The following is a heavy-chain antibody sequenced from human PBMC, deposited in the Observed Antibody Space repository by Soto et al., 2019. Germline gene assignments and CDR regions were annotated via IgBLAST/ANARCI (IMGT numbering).Heavy chain of an antibody. CDR3: ARGLGYCSSSSCPLDY. J-gene: IGHJ4*02. CDR2: ISASGGST. V-gene: IGHV3-23*01. D-gene: IGHD2-2*01. Sequence: GGSLRLSCAASGFTFSNYAMSWVRQAPGKGLEWVSVISASGGSTYYAGSVKGRSTISRNNSKNALYLQMNSLRAEDTAVYSCARGLGYCSSSSCPLDYWDKGTLVTVSS. CDR1: GFTFSNYA.